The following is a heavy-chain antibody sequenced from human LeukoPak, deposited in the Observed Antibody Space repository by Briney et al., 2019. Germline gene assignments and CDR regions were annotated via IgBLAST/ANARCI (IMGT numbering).Heavy chain of an antibody. CDR2: IYHSGST. CDR3: ARGDYYGSGSGNHDYYGMDV. D-gene: IGHD3-10*01. CDR1: GGSISSGGYY. V-gene: IGHV4-30-2*01. Sequence: PSQTLSLTCTVSGGSISSGGYYWSWIRQPPGKGLEWIGYIYHSGSTYYNPSLKSRVTISVDRSKNQFSLKLSSVTAADTAVYYCARGDYYGSGSGNHDYYGMDVWGQGTTVTVSS. J-gene: IGHJ6*02.